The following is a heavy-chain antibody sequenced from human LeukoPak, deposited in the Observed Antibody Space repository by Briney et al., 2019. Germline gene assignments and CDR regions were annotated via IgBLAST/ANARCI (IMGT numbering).Heavy chain of an antibody. Sequence: SQTLSLTCTVSGGSISSGGYYWSWIRQHPGKGLEWIGYIYYSGSTYYNPSLKSRVTISVDTSKNRFSLKLSSVTAADTAVYYCARGGYSSGWYYFDYWGQGTLVTVSS. CDR3: ARGGYSSGWYYFDY. CDR2: IYYSGST. CDR1: GGSISSGGYY. D-gene: IGHD6-19*01. V-gene: IGHV4-31*03. J-gene: IGHJ4*02.